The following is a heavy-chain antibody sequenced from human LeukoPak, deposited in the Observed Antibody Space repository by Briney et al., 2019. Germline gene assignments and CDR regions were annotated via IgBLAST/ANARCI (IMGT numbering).Heavy chain of an antibody. CDR2: ISYDGSNK. J-gene: IGHJ4*02. V-gene: IGHV3-30-3*01. Sequence: PGGSLRLSCAASGFTFSSYAMHWVRQAPGKGLEWVAVISYDGSNKYYADSVKGRFTISRDNSKNTLYLQMNSLRAEDTAVYYCARGVDYWGQGTLSPSPQ. CDR1: GFTFSSYA. CDR3: ARGVDY.